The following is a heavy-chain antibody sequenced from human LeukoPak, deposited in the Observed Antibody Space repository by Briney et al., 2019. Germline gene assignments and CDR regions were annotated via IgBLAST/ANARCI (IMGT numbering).Heavy chain of an antibody. CDR1: GFTFSNHF. D-gene: IGHD3-9*01. Sequence: GGSLRLSCSTSGFTFSNHFMHWVRQAPGKGLEYVSSIGPNGASALYADSVKGRFTISRDNSKNALYLQLTSLRLEDTALYYCVKDLTGTWSFDYWGQGTLVTVSS. CDR2: IGPNGASA. V-gene: IGHV3-64D*06. CDR3: VKDLTGTWSFDY. J-gene: IGHJ4*02.